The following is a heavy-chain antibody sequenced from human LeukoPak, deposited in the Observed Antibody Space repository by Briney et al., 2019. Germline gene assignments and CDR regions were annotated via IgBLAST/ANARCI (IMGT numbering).Heavy chain of an antibody. CDR2: IKQDRSEK. CDR1: GFTFTNYW. CDR3: ARGSLLWFGSSSGY. V-gene: IGHV3-7*01. Sequence: PGGSLRLSCAASGFTFTNYWMSWVRQAPGKGLELVANIKQDRSEKYYVDSVKGRFTISRDNAKNSLYLQMNSLRAEDTAVYYCARGSLLWFGSSSGYWGQGTLVTVSS. D-gene: IGHD3-10*01. J-gene: IGHJ4*02.